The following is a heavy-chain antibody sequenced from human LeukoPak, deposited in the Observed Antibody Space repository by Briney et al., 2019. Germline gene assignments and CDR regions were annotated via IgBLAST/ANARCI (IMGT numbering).Heavy chain of an antibody. CDR1: GFTFSSYA. CDR2: ISGSGGST. CDR3: AKWHSSSWYLRT. Sequence: PGGSLRLSCAASGFTFSSYAMSWVRQAPGKGLEWVSAISGSGGSTYYADSVKGRFTISRDNSKNTLYMQMNSLRAEDTAVYYCAKWHSSSWYLRTWGQGTLVTVSS. J-gene: IGHJ4*02. D-gene: IGHD6-13*01. V-gene: IGHV3-23*01.